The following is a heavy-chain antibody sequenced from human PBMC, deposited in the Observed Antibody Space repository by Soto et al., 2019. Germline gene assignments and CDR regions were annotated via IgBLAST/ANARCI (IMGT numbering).Heavy chain of an antibody. CDR2: IYYSGST. D-gene: IGHD2-8*01. Sequence: TQSLSGTISVWSISVGDYYLSWLRQPPGKGLEWIGYIYYSGSTYYNPSLKSRVTISVDTSKNQFSLKLSSVTAADTAVYYCARERLMVYAIHAYTNWFDPWGQGPLVTVSS. V-gene: IGHV4-31*02. J-gene: IGHJ5*02. CDR1: VWSISVGDYY. CDR3: ARERLMVYAIHAYTNWFDP.